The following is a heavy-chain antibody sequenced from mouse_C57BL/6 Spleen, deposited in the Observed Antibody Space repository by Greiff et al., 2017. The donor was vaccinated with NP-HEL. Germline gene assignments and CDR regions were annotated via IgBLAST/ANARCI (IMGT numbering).Heavy chain of an antibody. D-gene: IGHD1-1*01. V-gene: IGHV2-9*01. CDR3: AKHNSDYYGSTNWYFDV. CDR2: IWGGGST. CDR1: GFSLTSYG. J-gene: IGHJ1*03. Sequence: VQRVESGPGLVAPSQSLSITCTVSGFSLTSYGVDWVRQPPGKGLEWLGVIWGGGSTNYNSALMSRLSISKDNSKSQVFLKMNSLQTDDTAMYYCAKHNSDYYGSTNWYFDVWGTGTTVTVSS.